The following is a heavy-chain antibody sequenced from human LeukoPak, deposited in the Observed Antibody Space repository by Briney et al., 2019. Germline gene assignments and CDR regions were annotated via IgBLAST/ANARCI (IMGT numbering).Heavy chain of an antibody. D-gene: IGHD1-14*01. J-gene: IGHJ6*03. CDR2: IYYSGST. CDR3: ARHATENLGENRYSYYMDV. CDR1: GGSISSYY. Sequence: KPSETLSLTCTVSGGSISSYYWSWIRQPPGKGLEWIGYIYYSGSTNYNPSLKSRVTISVDTSKNQFSLKLRSVTAADTAVYYCARHATENLGENRYSYYMDVWGKGTTVTVSS. V-gene: IGHV4-59*08.